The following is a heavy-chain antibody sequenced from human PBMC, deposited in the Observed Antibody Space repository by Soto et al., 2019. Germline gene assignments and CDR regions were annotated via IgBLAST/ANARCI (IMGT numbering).Heavy chain of an antibody. Sequence: QITLKESGPPLVKPTQTLTLTCTFSGFSLRTSGVGVGWIRQPPGKGLEWLALIYWDDDKRYSPSLKSRLTITKDTSKNQVVLAMTNMDPVDTATYYCAHSLYYDLWTAYYHDVFDIWGQGTMVTVSS. V-gene: IGHV2-5*02. CDR1: GFSLRTSGVG. CDR3: AHSLYYDLWTAYYHDVFDI. D-gene: IGHD3-3*01. CDR2: IYWDDDK. J-gene: IGHJ3*02.